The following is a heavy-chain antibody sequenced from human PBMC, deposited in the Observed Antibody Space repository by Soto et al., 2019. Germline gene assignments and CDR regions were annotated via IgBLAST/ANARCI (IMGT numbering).Heavy chain of an antibody. D-gene: IGHD3-3*01. Sequence: SETLSLTCDVSGASISSYNWWRLFRHPRGKGLEWIGEIYHSGSTNYNPSLKSRVTISLDKSKNQFSLNLRSVTAADTAVYYCARGSGYSTYYYDPMDVWGQGTTVTVS. J-gene: IGHJ6*02. CDR2: IYHSGST. V-gene: IGHV4-4*02. CDR1: GASISSYNW. CDR3: ARGSGYSTYYYDPMDV.